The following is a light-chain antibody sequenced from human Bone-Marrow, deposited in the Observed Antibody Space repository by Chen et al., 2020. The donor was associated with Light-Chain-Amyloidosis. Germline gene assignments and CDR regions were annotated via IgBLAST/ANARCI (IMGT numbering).Light chain of an antibody. CDR1: QTISSNY. CDR3: QQYGTSPLT. CDR2: GSS. V-gene: IGKV3-20*01. Sequence: EIVLTQPPGTLSLSPGEGANLSCRASQTISSNYLTWYQQKFGQAPSLLMYGSSSRANGIPDRFTGSGCGTDCTLTINRLEPEDFAMYYCQQYGTSPLTFGGGTKVEIK. J-gene: IGKJ4*01.